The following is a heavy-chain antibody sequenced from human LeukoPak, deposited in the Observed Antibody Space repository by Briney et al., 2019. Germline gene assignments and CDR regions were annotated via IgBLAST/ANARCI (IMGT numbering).Heavy chain of an antibody. CDR2: IYYSGST. CDR1: GGSISSSSYY. D-gene: IGHD2-15*01. J-gene: IGHJ4*02. CDR3: ARQKSGGSCYSDY. Sequence: SETLSLTCTVSGGSISSSSYYWGWIRQPPGKGLEWIGRIYYSGSTYYNPSLKSRVTISVDTSKNQFSLKLSSVTAADTAVYYCARQKSGGSCYSDYWGQGTLVTVSS. V-gene: IGHV4-39*01.